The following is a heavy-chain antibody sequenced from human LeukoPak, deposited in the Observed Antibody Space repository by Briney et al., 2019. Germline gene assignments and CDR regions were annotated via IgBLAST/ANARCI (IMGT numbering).Heavy chain of an antibody. Sequence: PSQTLSLTCTVSDGSISSGGYYWSWIRQPPGKGLEWIGYIYHSGSTYYNPSLKSRVTISVDRSKNQFSLKLSSVTAADTAVYYCARYSNYVSAFDIWGQGTMVTVSS. D-gene: IGHD4-11*01. CDR3: ARYSNYVSAFDI. V-gene: IGHV4-30-2*01. CDR2: IYHSGST. CDR1: DGSISSGGYY. J-gene: IGHJ3*02.